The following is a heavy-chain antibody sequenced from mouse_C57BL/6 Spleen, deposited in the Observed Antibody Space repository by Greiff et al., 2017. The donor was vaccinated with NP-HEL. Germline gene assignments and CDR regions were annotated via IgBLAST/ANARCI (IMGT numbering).Heavy chain of an antibody. V-gene: IGHV1-82*01. D-gene: IGHD3-2*02. Sequence: VKLMESGPELVKPGASVKISCKASGYAFSSSWMNWVKQRPGKGLEWIGRIYPGDGDTNYNGKFKGKATLTADKSSSTAYMQLSSLTSEDSAVYFCARMRAAQALYAMDYWGQGTSVTVSS. J-gene: IGHJ4*01. CDR1: GYAFSSSW. CDR3: ARMRAAQALYAMDY. CDR2: IYPGDGDT.